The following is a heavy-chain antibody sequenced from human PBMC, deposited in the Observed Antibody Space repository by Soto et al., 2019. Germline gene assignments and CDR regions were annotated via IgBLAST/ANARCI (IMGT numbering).Heavy chain of an antibody. V-gene: IGHV2-5*02. J-gene: IGHJ6*02. Sequence: QITLKESGPTLVKPTQTLTLTCTFSGFSLSTTGVGVGWIRQPPGKALEWLALIYWDDDKLYSPSMKSSLTXXXXXXXNQVXLTLTXXXXXXTXTYYXAHXXXXLXLVYGMDVWGQGTTVTVSS. CDR2: IYWDDDK. CDR1: GFSLSTTGVG. D-gene: IGHD2-8*02. CDR3: AHXXXXLXLVYGMDV.